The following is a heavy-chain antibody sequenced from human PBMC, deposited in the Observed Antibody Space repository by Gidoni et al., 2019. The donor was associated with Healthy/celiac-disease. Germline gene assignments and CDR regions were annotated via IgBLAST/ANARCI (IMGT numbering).Heavy chain of an antibody. V-gene: IGHV3-23*01. CDR1: GFTFSSYA. CDR3: AKCGEGALDLNYYDCPNDY. D-gene: IGHD3-22*01. Sequence: EVQLLESGGGLVQPGGSLRLSCAASGFTFSSYAMSWVRQAPGKGLEWVSAISGSGGSTYYADSVKGRFTISRDNSKNTLYLQMNSLRAEDTAVYYCAKCGEGALDLNYYDCPNDYWGQGTLVTVSS. CDR2: ISGSGGST. J-gene: IGHJ4*02.